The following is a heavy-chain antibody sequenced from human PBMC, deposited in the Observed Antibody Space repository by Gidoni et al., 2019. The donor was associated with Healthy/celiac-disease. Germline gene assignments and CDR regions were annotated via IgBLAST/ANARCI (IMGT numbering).Heavy chain of an antibody. CDR3: ARVRLRGDYAFDY. Sequence: QVQLVQSGAEVKKPGASVKVSCKASGYTFTGYYMHWVRQAPGQGLEWMGWINPNRGGTNYAQKFQGWVTMTRDTSISTAYMELSRLRSDDTAVYYCARVRLRGDYAFDYWGQGTLVTVSS. V-gene: IGHV1-2*04. CDR1: GYTFTGYY. D-gene: IGHD4-17*01. J-gene: IGHJ4*02. CDR2: INPNRGGT.